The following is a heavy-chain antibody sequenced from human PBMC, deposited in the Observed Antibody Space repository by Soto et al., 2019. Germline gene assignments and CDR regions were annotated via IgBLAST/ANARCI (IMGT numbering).Heavy chain of an antibody. CDR1: GFTFSSYW. V-gene: IGHV3-74*01. CDR2: INSDGSAT. D-gene: IGHD3-22*01. Sequence: TGGSLRLSCAASGFTFSSYWMHWVRQTAGKGLVWVSQINSDGSATRYADSVKGRFTISRDNSKNTLYLQMNSLRAEDTAVYYCAKVGSSGYRYFDYWGQGTLVTVSS. CDR3: AKVGSSGYRYFDY. J-gene: IGHJ4*02.